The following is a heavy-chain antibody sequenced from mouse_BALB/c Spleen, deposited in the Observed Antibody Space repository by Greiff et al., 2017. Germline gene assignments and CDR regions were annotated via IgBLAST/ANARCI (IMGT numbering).Heavy chain of an antibody. D-gene: IGHD4-1*01. Sequence: EVKLVESGGGLVKPGGSLKLSCAASGFTFSDYYMYWVRQTPEKRLEWVATISAGGSYTYYPDSVKGRFTISRDNAKNNLYLQMSSLKSEDTAMYYCAREPELGRGFAYWGQGTLVTVSA. J-gene: IGHJ3*01. CDR2: ISAGGSYT. V-gene: IGHV5-4*02. CDR3: AREPELGRGFAY. CDR1: GFTFSDYY.